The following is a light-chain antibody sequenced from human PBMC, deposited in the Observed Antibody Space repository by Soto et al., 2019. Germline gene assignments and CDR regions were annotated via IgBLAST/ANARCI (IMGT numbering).Light chain of an antibody. Sequence: IVLTQSPATLSLSPGEGATLSCRASQSIFSPYLAWYQQIPGQAPRLLIYSTSTRATGVPDRFSGSGSGTDFTLTSRRLEPGDFAMYYCQHFGNSQYTFGQGTKLEIK. V-gene: IGKV3-20*01. CDR2: STS. CDR3: QHFGNSQYT. CDR1: QSIFSPY. J-gene: IGKJ2*01.